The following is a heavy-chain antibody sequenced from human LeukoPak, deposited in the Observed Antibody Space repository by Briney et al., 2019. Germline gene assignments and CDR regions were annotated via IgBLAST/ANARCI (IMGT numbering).Heavy chain of an antibody. CDR2: IHHSGST. CDR3: ASNKYPVQAFDV. Sequence: SETLSLTCAVYGGSFNDYYWSWIRQSPGTGLEWIGEIHHSGSTNYNSSLESRVTMSIGTSNNQFSLKLTSVTAADTAVYYCASNKYPVQAFDVWGQGTMVTVSS. V-gene: IGHV4-34*01. CDR1: GGSFNDYY. J-gene: IGHJ3*01. D-gene: IGHD2/OR15-2a*01.